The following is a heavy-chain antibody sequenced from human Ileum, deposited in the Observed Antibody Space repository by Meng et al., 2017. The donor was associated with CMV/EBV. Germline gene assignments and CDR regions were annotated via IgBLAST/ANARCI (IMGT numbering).Heavy chain of an antibody. CDR3: VRDEGHWLIDF. CDR1: SRYW. D-gene: IGHD6-19*01. V-gene: IGHV4-39*07. J-gene: IGHJ4*02. Sequence: SRYWMHWVRQVPGKGLEWIGSIYYNGNTYYNALLQSRVTMSRDTSRNQFSLKLGSVTAADTAVYYCVRDEGHWLIDFWGQGTLVTVSS. CDR2: IYYNGNT.